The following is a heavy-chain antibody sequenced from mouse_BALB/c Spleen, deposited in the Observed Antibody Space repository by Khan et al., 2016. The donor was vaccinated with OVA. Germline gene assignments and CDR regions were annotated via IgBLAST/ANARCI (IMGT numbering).Heavy chain of an antibody. CDR3: ADHVTGSFAY. D-gene: IGHD4-1*01. CDR2: ISSGGDYT. Sequence: EVKLVESGGDLVKPGVSLKLSCAASGFTFSSYSMSWVRQTPDKRLEWVASISSGGDYTYYPDSVKGRFTISRDNAKTTLYLQMSDLKSEDTAMYYCADHVTGSFAYWGQGTLVTVAA. V-gene: IGHV5-6*01. CDR1: GFTFSSYS. J-gene: IGHJ3*01.